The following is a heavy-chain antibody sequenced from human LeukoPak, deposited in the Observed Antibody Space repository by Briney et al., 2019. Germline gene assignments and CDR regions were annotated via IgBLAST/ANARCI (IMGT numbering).Heavy chain of an antibody. CDR1: GGSISSFY. CDR3: ARGAGYSGSYQYYFDY. D-gene: IGHD1-26*01. V-gene: IGHV4-4*07. CDR2: IYSSGST. J-gene: IGHJ4*02. Sequence: SETLSLTCTVSGGSISSFYWSWIRQPAGKGLEWIGRIYSSGSTNFNPSLKSRVTMSVDTSKNQVSLKLSSVTAADTAVYYCARGAGYSGSYQYYFDYWGQGTLVTVSS.